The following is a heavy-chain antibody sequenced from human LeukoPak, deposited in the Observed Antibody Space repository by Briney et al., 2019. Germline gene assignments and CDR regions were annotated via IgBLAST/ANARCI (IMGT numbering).Heavy chain of an antibody. CDR1: GGSFSGYY. D-gene: IGHD3-22*01. CDR2: IYYSGST. V-gene: IGHV4-59*01. CDR3: ARGDYYDSSGYPLSFDY. Sequence: SETLSLTCAVYGGSFSGYYWSWIRQPPGKGLEWIGYIYYSGSTNYNPSLKSRVTISVDTSKNQFSLKLSSVTAADTAVYYCARGDYYDSSGYPLSFDYWGQGTLVTVSS. J-gene: IGHJ4*02.